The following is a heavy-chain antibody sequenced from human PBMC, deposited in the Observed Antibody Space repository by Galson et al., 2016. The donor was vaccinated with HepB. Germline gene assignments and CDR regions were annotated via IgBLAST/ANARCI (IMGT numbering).Heavy chain of an antibody. CDR1: GFTFSSYA. J-gene: IGHJ6*03. D-gene: IGHD4-17*01. CDR2: INHSGST. V-gene: IGHV4-34*01. CDR3: ARGDNPDYGDYASAYYYMGV. Sequence: LRLSCAASGFTFSSYAMSWIRQAPGKGLEWIGEINHSGSTNYNPSLKSRVTISVDTSKNQFSLKLSSVTAADTAVYYCARGDNPDYGDYASAYYYMGVWGKGTTVTVSS.